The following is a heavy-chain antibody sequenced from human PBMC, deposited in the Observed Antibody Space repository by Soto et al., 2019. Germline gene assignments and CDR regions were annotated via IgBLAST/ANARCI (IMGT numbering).Heavy chain of an antibody. CDR2: ISAYNGNT. D-gene: IGHD3-10*01. CDR3: ARLAGAVRGVTNRVHYYYYMDV. Sequence: QVQLVQSGAEVKKPGASVKVSCKASGYTFTSYGISWVRQAPGQGLEWMGWISAYNGNTNYAQKLQGRVTMTTDTSTSTAYMELRSLRSDDTAVYYCARLAGAVRGVTNRVHYYYYMDVWGKGTTVTVSS. CDR1: GYTFTSYG. J-gene: IGHJ6*03. V-gene: IGHV1-18*01.